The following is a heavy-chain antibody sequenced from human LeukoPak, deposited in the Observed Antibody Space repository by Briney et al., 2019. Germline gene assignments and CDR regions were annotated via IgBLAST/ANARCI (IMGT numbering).Heavy chain of an antibody. D-gene: IGHD1-20*01. CDR1: GFSISSDTY. CDR3: ARLTYYYYYMDV. J-gene: IGHJ6*03. V-gene: IGHV4-38-2*01. CDR2: IYHTGST. Sequence: LETLSLTCVVSGFSISSDTYWGWIRQPPGKGLEWIGNIYHTGSTYYNPSLKSRVTISVDTSKNQFSLKLNSVTAADTAVYCCARLTYYYYYMDVWGRGTTVTVSS.